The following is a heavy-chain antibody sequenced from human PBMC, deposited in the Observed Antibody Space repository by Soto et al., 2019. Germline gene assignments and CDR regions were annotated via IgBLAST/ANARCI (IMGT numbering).Heavy chain of an antibody. CDR2: IYSGGST. D-gene: IGHD3-16*01. CDR1: GFTVSTKY. V-gene: IGHV3-66*01. CDR3: ARDPWAADY. Sequence: EVQLVESGGGLVQPGGSPRLSCAASGFTVSTKYMSWVRQAPGKGLEWVSVIYSGGSTFYADSVRGRFTISRDNSKNTVNLQMNSLRAEDTAVYYCARDPWAADYWGQGTLVTVSP. J-gene: IGHJ4*02.